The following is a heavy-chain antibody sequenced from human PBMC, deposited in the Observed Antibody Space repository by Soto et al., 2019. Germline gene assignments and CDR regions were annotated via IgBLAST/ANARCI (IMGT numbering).Heavy chain of an antibody. D-gene: IGHD3-22*01. Sequence: PGGSLRLSCAASGFTLSSYAMSWVRQAPGKGLEWVSGIKSSSGRTYYTYSRNGRITLSRDNSKNRLYRHINSLRAEDTAVYYCAHLIVVVISVDAFEIWGQGTIVTVSS. V-gene: IGHV3-23*01. CDR1: GFTLSSYA. CDR3: AHLIVVVISVDAFEI. CDR2: IKSSSGRT. J-gene: IGHJ3*02.